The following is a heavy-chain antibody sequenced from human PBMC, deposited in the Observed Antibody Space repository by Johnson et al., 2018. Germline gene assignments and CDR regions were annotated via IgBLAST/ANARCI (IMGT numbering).Heavy chain of an antibody. V-gene: IGHV4-61*01. D-gene: IGHD6-6*01. Sequence: QVQLQESGPGLVKPSETLSLTCTVSGGSISSSSYYWGWIRQPPGKGLEWIGYIHYTGSTNYNPSLKSRVTISVDPSKTQFSLKLSSVTAADTAVCSCARFWGDSSSYHYYYYMDVWCKGTTVTVSS. J-gene: IGHJ6*03. CDR3: ARFWGDSSSYHYYYYMDV. CDR1: GGSISSSSYY. CDR2: IHYTGST.